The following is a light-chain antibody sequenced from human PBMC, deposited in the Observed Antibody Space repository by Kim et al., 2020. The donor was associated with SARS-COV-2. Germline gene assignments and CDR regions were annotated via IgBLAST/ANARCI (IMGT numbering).Light chain of an antibody. Sequence: EIVMTQSPATLSVSPGERATLSCRASQSVSKLAWYQQRPGQAPRLLIYGASTRATGIPARFSGSGSGTEFTLTISSLQSEDFAVYYCQQYNIWRTFGQGTKLEIK. CDR2: GAS. CDR3: QQYNIWRT. J-gene: IGKJ1*01. CDR1: QSVSK. V-gene: IGKV3-15*01.